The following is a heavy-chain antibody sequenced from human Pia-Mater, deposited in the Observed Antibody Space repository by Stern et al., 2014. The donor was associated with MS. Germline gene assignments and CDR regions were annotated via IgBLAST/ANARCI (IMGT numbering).Heavy chain of an antibody. D-gene: IGHD2/OR15-2a*01. Sequence: QVQLVQSGGGVVQPGRPLRLSCVASGFTLGSCAMHWVRQAPGKGLEWVAGVSYAGRNKYYADSVKGRFTISRDNSQNTLYMQMSSLRPEDTAVYYCAKDRQYLTYFFDHWGQGSLVTVSS. CDR1: GFTLGSCA. CDR3: AKDRQYLTYFFDH. CDR2: VSYAGRNK. J-gene: IGHJ5*02. V-gene: IGHV3-30*18.